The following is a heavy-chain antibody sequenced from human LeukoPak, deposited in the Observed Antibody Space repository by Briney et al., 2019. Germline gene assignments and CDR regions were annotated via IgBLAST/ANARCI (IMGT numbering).Heavy chain of an antibody. D-gene: IGHD3-22*01. CDR1: GFSFSSYV. CDR3: VTRSSALVY. CDR2: INSNGGST. V-gene: IGHV3-64D*09. J-gene: IGHJ4*02. Sequence: GGSLRLSCSASGFSFSSYVMHWVRQAPGKGPEYVSVINSNGGSTYYADSAKGRFTMSRDNSKNTLYLQMSSLRAEDTAVYYCVTRSSALVYWGQGALVTVSS.